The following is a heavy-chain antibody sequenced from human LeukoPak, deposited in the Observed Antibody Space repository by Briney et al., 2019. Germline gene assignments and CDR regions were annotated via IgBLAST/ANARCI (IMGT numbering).Heavy chain of an antibody. Sequence: PGGSLRLSCAPSGFTFNNYAKHGLPRAPGKGLEGVSSFSGGGETTYHADSAKGRFTISRDNSQNTLYLQMNSLRAEDTAVYYCARDYADYVGYFFFDYWGQGTLVTVSS. CDR2: FSGGGETT. J-gene: IGHJ4*02. D-gene: IGHD4-17*01. V-gene: IGHV3-23*01. CDR3: ARDYADYVGYFFFDY. CDR1: GFTFNNYA.